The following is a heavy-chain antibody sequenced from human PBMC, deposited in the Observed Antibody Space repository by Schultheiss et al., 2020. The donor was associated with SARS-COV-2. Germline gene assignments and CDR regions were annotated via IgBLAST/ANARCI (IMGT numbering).Heavy chain of an antibody. Sequence: GGSLRLSCAASGFTFSSYEMNWVRQAPGKGLEWVGRIKSKTDGGTTDYAAPVKGRFTISRDDSKNTLYLQMNSLKTEDTAVYYCTTDLVLRYFDWLLSSDAPTPYWGQGTLVTVSS. CDR1: GFTFSSYE. CDR2: IKSKTDGGTT. V-gene: IGHV3-15*01. D-gene: IGHD3-9*01. CDR3: TTDLVLRYFDWLLSSDAPTPY. J-gene: IGHJ4*02.